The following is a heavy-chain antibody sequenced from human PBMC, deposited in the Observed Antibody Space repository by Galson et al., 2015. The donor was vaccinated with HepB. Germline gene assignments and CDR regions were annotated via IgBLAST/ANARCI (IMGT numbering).Heavy chain of an antibody. J-gene: IGHJ3*02. V-gene: IGHV3-30*18. CDR2: ISYDGSNK. CDR3: AKDLEQWLGDAFDI. D-gene: IGHD6-19*01. Sequence: SLRLSCAASGFTFSSYSMDWVRQAPGKGLEWVAVISYDGSNKYYADSVKGRFTISRDNSKNTLYLQMNSLRAEDTAVYYCAKDLEQWLGDAFDIWGQGTMVTVSS. CDR1: GFTFSSYS.